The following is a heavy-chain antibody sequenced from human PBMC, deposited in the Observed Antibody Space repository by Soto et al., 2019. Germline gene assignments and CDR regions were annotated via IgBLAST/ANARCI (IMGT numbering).Heavy chain of an antibody. V-gene: IGHV3-33*01. J-gene: IGHJ6*03. CDR3: ARGAESGSYYYYYYMDV. CDR2: IWYDGSNK. D-gene: IGHD1-26*01. CDR1: GFTFSSYG. Sequence: GGSLRLSCAASGFTFSSYGMHWVRQAPGKGLEWVAVIWYDGSNKYYADSVKGRFTISRDNSKNTLYLQMNSLRAEDTAVYYCARGAESGSYYYYYYMDVWGKGTTVTVSS.